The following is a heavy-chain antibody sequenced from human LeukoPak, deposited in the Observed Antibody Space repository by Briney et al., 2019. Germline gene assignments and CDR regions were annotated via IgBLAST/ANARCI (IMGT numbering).Heavy chain of an antibody. Sequence: PSETLSLTCTVSGGSISSYYWSWIRQPPGKGLEWIGYIYYSGSTNYNPSLKSRVTISVDTSKSQFSLKLSSVTAADTAVYYCARVRVATIIFDYWGQGTLVTVSS. CDR2: IYYSGST. CDR1: GGSISSYY. D-gene: IGHD5-12*01. V-gene: IGHV4-59*01. J-gene: IGHJ4*02. CDR3: ARVRVATIIFDY.